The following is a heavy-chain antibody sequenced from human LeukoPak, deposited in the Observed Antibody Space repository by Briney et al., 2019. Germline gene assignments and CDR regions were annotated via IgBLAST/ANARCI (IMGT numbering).Heavy chain of an antibody. CDR1: GFTFSTYW. CDR2: INQNGSET. D-gene: IGHD3-22*01. Sequence: GGSLRLSCAASGFTFSTYWMTWVRQAPGKGLEWVANINQNGSETYYVDSVKGRFTISRDNAKNSLYLQMNSLRVEDTAVYYCARKKYYYDTSTYGWFAPWGKGISVTVSS. CDR3: ARKKYYYDTSTYGWFAP. V-gene: IGHV3-7*01. J-gene: IGHJ5*02.